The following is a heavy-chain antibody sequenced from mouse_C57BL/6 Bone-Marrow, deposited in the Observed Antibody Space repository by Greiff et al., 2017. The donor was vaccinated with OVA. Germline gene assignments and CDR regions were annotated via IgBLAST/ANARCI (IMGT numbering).Heavy chain of an antibody. J-gene: IGHJ4*01. CDR3: ARSPITTVVATEDY. Sequence: EVKVVESGAELVKPGASVKLSCTASGFNIKDYYMHWVKQRTEQGLEWIGRIDPEDGETKYAPKFQGKATITADTSSNTAYLQLSSLTSEDTAVYYGARSPITTVVATEDYWGQGTSVTVSS. V-gene: IGHV14-2*01. CDR1: GFNIKDYY. CDR2: IDPEDGET. D-gene: IGHD1-1*01.